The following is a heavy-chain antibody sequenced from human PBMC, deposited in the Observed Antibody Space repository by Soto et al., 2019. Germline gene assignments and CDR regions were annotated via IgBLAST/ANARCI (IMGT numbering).Heavy chain of an antibody. J-gene: IGHJ6*02. V-gene: IGHV3-21*01. Sequence: GGSLRLSCISSGFTFRTYTMNWVRQSPGKGLEWVSGIRGFSPYTFYAESVKGRFTISRDNAKNSLYLQMNSPRAEDTAVYYCARDRGYDAHDYYYNAMDVWGQGTTVTVSS. D-gene: IGHD3-10*01. CDR1: GFTFRTYT. CDR2: IRGFSPYT. CDR3: ARDRGYDAHDYYYNAMDV.